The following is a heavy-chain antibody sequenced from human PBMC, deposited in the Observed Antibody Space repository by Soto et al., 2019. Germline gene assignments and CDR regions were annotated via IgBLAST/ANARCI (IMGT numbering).Heavy chain of an antibody. CDR1: GFTFSTYG. CDR3: ARERGGGSYYYFDY. CDR2: IWYDGSYK. J-gene: IGHJ4*02. V-gene: IGHV3-33*01. D-gene: IGHD1-26*01. Sequence: QVQLVESGGGVVQPGMSLRLSCAASGFTFSTYGMHWVRQAPGKGLEWVAVIWYDGSYKYYADSVKGRFTISRDNSKNTLYLQMNSLRAEDTAVYYCARERGGGSYYYFDYWGQGTLVTVSS.